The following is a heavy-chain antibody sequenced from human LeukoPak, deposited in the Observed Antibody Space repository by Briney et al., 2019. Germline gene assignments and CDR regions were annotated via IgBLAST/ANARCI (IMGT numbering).Heavy chain of an antibody. J-gene: IGHJ6*03. CDR1: GGSISSSY. CDR3: ARVSWSPGTSYYYMDV. CDR2: IHYSGTT. D-gene: IGHD1-1*01. V-gene: IGHV4-59*01. Sequence: SETLSLTCTVSGGSISSSYWSWIRQPPGKGLEWIGYIHYSGTTNYNPSLKSRVTISVDTSKNQFSLKLSSVTAADTAVYFCARVSWSPGTSYYYMDVWGKGTTVTVSS.